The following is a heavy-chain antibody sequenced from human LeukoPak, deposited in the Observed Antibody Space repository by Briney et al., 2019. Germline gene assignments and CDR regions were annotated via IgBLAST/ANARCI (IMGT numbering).Heavy chain of an antibody. CDR3: ARDLRSTITFGGVIVPPETDAFDI. CDR2: ISAYNGNT. V-gene: IGHV1-18*01. D-gene: IGHD3-16*02. J-gene: IGHJ3*02. CDR1: GYTFTSYG. Sequence: GASVKVSCKASGYTFTSYGISWVRQAPGQGLEWMGWISAYNGNTNYAQKLQGRVTMTTDTSTSTAYMELRSLRSDDTAVYYCARDLRSTITFGGVIVPPETDAFDIWGQGTMVTVSS.